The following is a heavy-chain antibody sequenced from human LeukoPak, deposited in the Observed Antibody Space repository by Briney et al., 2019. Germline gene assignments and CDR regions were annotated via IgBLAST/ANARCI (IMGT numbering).Heavy chain of an antibody. J-gene: IGHJ3*02. CDR2: IIPIFGTA. V-gene: IGHV1-69*05. CDR3: ARARGHLDSYGRHDAFDI. CDR1: GGTFSSYA. D-gene: IGHD5-18*01. Sequence: ASVKVSCKASGGTFSSYAISWVRQAPGQGLEWMGGIIPIFGTANYAQKFQGRVTITTDESTSTAYMELSSLRSEDTAVYYCARARGHLDSYGRHDAFDIWGQGTMVTVSS.